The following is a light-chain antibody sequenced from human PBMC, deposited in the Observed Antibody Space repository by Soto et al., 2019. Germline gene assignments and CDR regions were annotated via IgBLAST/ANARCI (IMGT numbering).Light chain of an antibody. J-gene: IGLJ1*01. V-gene: IGLV1-40*01. CDR3: QSYDSSLSGYV. CDR1: SSNFGAGYD. CDR2: GNS. Sequence: QSALTQPPSVSGAPGQRVTISCTGSSSNFGAGYDVHWYQQLPGTAPKLLIYGNSNRPSGVPDRFSGSKSGTSASLAITGLQAEDEADYCCQSYDSSLSGYVFGTGTKVTVL.